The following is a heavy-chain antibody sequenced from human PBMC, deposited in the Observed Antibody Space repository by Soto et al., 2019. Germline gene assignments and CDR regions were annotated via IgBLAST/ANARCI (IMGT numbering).Heavy chain of an antibody. CDR2: ISSRSTTV. D-gene: IGHD5-12*01. Sequence: EVQLVESGGELVKPGGSRRLSSAASGFSFSNFSMSWVRKAPGKGLERVPYISSRSTTVHYADSVKGRFNISRDNAKNSLYLQMNTVRADDTAVYYCARRGGTGYSRYWYFDLWGRGTLLTVSS. CDR1: GFSFSNFS. CDR3: ARRGGTGYSRYWYFDL. J-gene: IGHJ2*01. V-gene: IGHV3-48*01.